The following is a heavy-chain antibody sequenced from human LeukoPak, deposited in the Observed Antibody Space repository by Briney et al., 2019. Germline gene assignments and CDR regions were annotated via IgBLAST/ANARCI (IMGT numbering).Heavy chain of an antibody. V-gene: IGHV4-59*01. Sequence: SETLSLTCTVSGGSISSYYWSWIRQPPGKGLEYIGHIYYRGNTDYNPSLKSRVTISVDTSKNQFSLNLSSVTAAGTAVYHCARWFCSSTTCYHMDVWGKGTTVTVSS. CDR3: ARWFCSSTTCYHMDV. CDR2: IYYRGNT. D-gene: IGHD2/OR15-2a*01. CDR1: GGSISSYY. J-gene: IGHJ6*03.